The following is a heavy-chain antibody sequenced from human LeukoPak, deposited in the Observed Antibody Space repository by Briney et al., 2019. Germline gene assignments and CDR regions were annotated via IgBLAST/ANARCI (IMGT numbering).Heavy chain of an antibody. Sequence: PGGSLRLSCAASGFNFNTYTMNWVRQAPGKGLEWVSSISSDSSYIYYADAVHGRFTVSRDNAKYSLYLQMNSLRGEDTAVYYCARDGGVDRLGVAVTDGFDPWGQGTLVSVSS. CDR1: GFNFNTYT. CDR3: ARDGGVDRLGVAVTDGFDP. CDR2: ISSDSSYI. V-gene: IGHV3-21*01. D-gene: IGHD6-19*01. J-gene: IGHJ5*02.